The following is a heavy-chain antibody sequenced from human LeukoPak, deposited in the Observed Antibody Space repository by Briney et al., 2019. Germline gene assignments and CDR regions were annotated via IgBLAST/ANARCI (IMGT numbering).Heavy chain of an antibody. CDR1: GYTFTDFF. D-gene: IGHD2-2*01. CDR2: INCNTGRT. J-gene: IGHJ3*02. Sequence: ASVKVSCRASGYTFTDFFIHWVRQAPGQGLEWMGSINCNTGRTTYAQKFRGRVTMTRDTSIRAAYMELSWLISDDTAVYYCARRLVSYAFDMWGQGTMVTVSS. CDR3: ARRLVSYAFDM. V-gene: IGHV1-2*02.